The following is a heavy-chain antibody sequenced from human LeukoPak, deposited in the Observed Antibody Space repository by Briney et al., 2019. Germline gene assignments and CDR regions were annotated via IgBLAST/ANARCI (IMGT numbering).Heavy chain of an antibody. J-gene: IGHJ6*04. D-gene: IGHD5-12*01. CDR3: ATSLGVATSGRMGTTMDV. CDR1: GFTSSSYW. V-gene: IGHV3-7*01. Sequence: GGSLRLSCAASGFTSSSYWMSWVRQAPGKGLEWVANIKQDGSEKYYVDSVKGRFTISRDNAKNSLYLQMNSLRAEDTAVYYCATSLGVATSGRMGTTMDVWGKGTTVTVSS. CDR2: IKQDGSEK.